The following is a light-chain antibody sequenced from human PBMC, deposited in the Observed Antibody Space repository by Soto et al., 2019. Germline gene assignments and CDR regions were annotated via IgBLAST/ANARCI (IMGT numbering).Light chain of an antibody. CDR1: SSDVGGYNY. CDR3: SSYEGSNNVL. V-gene: IGLV2-8*01. Sequence: QSALTQPPSASGSPGQSVTISCTGTSSDVGGYNYVSWYQQHPGKAPKLMIYEVSKRPSGVPDRFSGSKSGNTASLTVYGLQAEDEADYYCSSYEGSNNVLFGGGTQLTVL. CDR2: EVS. J-gene: IGLJ2*01.